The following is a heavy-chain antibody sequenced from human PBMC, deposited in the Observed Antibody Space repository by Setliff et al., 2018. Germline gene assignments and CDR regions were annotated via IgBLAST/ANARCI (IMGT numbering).Heavy chain of an antibody. CDR2: IKQDGSEK. J-gene: IGHJ3*02. V-gene: IGHV3-7*01. CDR1: GFTFSSYW. D-gene: IGHD3-22*01. CDR3: ASLSRSYYDASGYFSNPFDI. Sequence: GGSLRLSCAASGFTFSSYWMSWVRQAPGKGLEWVANIKQDGSEKYYVDSVKGRFTISRDNAKNSLYLQMKRLRAEDTAVYYCASLSRSYYDASGYFSNPFDIWGQGTVVTVSS.